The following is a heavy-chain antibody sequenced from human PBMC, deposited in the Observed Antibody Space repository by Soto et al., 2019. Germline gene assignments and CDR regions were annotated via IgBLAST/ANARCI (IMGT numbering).Heavy chain of an antibody. CDR1: GFTFSSYA. Sequence: EVQLLESGGGLVQPGGSLRLSCAASGFTFSSYAMSWVRQAPGKGLEWVSIISGSGGSTYYEDSVKGRFTISRDNSKKTLYLQMNSLRAEDTAVYYCAKVGGSSTLGSFDYWGQGTLVSVSS. V-gene: IGHV3-23*01. CDR3: AKVGGSSTLGSFDY. J-gene: IGHJ4*02. D-gene: IGHD6-13*01. CDR2: ISGSGGST.